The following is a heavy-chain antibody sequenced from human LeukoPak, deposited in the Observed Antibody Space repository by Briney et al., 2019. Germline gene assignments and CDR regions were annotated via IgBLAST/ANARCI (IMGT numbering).Heavy chain of an antibody. CDR1: GGSISSSSYY. CDR2: IYYSGST. J-gene: IGHJ4*02. V-gene: IGHV4-39*01. D-gene: IGHD2-2*01. CDR3: ARGEVVVPAAIVDC. Sequence: SETLSLTCTVSGGSISSSSYYWGWIRQPPGKGLEWIGSIYYSGSTYYNPSLKSRVTISVDTSKNQFSLKLSSVTAADTAVYYCARGEVVVPAAIVDCWGQGTLVTVSS.